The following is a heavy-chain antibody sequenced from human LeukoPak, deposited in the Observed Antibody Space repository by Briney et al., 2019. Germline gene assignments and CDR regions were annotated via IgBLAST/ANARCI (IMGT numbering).Heavy chain of an antibody. D-gene: IGHD6-13*01. CDR2: ISSSSSYI. CDR3: ARRSGWYSSSWSTNWFDP. J-gene: IGHJ5*02. Sequence: PGGSLRLSCAASGFTFSSYSMNWVRQAPGKGLEWVSSISSSSSYIYYADSVKGRFTISRDNAKNSVYLQMNSLRAEDTAVYYCARRSGWYSSSWSTNWFDPWGQGTLVTVSS. CDR1: GFTFSSYS. V-gene: IGHV3-21*01.